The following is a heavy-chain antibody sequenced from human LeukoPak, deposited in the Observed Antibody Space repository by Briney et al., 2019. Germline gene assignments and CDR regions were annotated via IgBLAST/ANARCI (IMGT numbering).Heavy chain of an antibody. D-gene: IGHD6-6*01. CDR1: GYTFTSYS. CDR3: ARSSGTLEAFDI. J-gene: IGHJ3*02. V-gene: IGHV1-69*13. CDR2: IIPIFGTA. Sequence: ASVKVSCKASGYTFTSYSISWVRQAPGQGLEWMGGIIPIFGTANYAQKFQGRVTITADESTSTAYMELSSLRSEDTAVYYCARSSGTLEAFDIWGQGTMVTVSS.